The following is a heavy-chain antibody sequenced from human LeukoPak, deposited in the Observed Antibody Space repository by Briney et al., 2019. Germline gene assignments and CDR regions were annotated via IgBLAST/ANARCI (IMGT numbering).Heavy chain of an antibody. J-gene: IGHJ4*02. CDR3: ARDSSVSGYDSFDY. D-gene: IGHD5-12*01. Sequence: GGSLRLSCAASVFTFNSYAMRWVRQAPGKGLQWVSGITNNGVNKSYADSLKGRFTIPRDNSKNTLYLQMNSLRAEDTAVYYCARDSSVSGYDSFDYWGQGTLVTVSS. V-gene: IGHV3-23*01. CDR1: VFTFNSYA. CDR2: ITNNGVNK.